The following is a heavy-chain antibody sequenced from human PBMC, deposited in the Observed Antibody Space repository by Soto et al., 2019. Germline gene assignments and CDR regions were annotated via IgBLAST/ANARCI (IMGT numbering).Heavy chain of an antibody. CDR1: GFTFSSYA. V-gene: IGHV3-23*01. CDR2: ISGSGGST. D-gene: IGHD2-15*01. Sequence: GGSLRLSCAASGFTFSSYAMSWVRQAPGKGLEWVSAISGSGGSTYYADSVKGRFTISRDNSKNTLYLQMNSLRAEDTAVYYCAKTRWLPYDRPYYFDYWGQGTLVTVSS. CDR3: AKTRWLPYDRPYYFDY. J-gene: IGHJ4*02.